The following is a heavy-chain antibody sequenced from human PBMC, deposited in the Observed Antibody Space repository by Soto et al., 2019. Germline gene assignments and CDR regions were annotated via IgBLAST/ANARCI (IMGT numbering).Heavy chain of an antibody. Sequence: PSQTLSLTCAISGESVSSNSAAWNWIRQSPSRGLEWLGRTYYRSKWYNDYAVSVKSRITINPDTSKNQFSLQLNSVTPEDTAVYYCSSCIAAARTMAFDIWGQATMVNVSS. J-gene: IGHJ3*02. V-gene: IGHV6-1*01. CDR1: GESVSSNSAA. CDR2: TYYRSKWYN. CDR3: SSCIAAARTMAFDI. D-gene: IGHD6-13*01.